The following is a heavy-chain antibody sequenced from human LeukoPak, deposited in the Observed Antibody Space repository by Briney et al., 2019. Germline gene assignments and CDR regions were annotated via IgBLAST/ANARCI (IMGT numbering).Heavy chain of an antibody. V-gene: IGHV4-34*01. CDR3: ARDRVRSYSYNWFDP. Sequence: SETLSLTCAVYGGSFSGYYWSWIRQPPGKGLEWIGEINHSGSTNYNPSLESRVTISVDTSKNQFSLKLSSVTAADTAVYYCARDRVRSYSYNWFDPWGQGTLVTVSS. D-gene: IGHD2-21*01. CDR1: GGSFSGYY. J-gene: IGHJ5*02. CDR2: INHSGST.